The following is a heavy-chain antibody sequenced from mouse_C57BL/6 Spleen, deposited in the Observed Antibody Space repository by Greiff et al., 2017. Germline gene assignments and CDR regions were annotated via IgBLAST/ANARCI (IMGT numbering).Heavy chain of an antibody. J-gene: IGHJ3*01. CDR2: IWGVGST. Sequence: QVQLQQSGPGLVAPSQSLSITCTVSGFSLTSYGVDWVRQSPGKGLEWLGVIWGVGSTNYNSAIKSRLSISKDNSKSQVFLKMNSLQTVDTAMYYCASHGSNYDSVFAYWGQGTLVTVSA. V-gene: IGHV2-6*01. CDR1: GFSLTSYG. D-gene: IGHD2-5*01. CDR3: ASHGSNYDSVFAY.